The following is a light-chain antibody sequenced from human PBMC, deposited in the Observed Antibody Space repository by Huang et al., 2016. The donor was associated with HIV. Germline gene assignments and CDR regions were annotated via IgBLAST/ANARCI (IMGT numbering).Light chain of an antibody. CDR1: QSVSTN. CDR3: QQYYNWPPYT. Sequence: EVVMTQSPATLSLSPGERATLSCRASQSVSTNLAWYQQKPGQAPRLLIHGASTRATGIPGRFSGSGSGTEFTLTISSLQSEDFVVYYCQQYYNWPPYTFGQGTKLEIK. J-gene: IGKJ2*01. CDR2: GAS. V-gene: IGKV3-15*01.